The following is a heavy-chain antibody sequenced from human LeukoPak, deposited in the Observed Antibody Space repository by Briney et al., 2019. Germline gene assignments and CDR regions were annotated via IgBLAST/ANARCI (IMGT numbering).Heavy chain of an antibody. CDR2: INSDGSTT. Sequence: GGSLRLSCAASEFTYSNYGMHWVRQVPGKGLVWVSRINSDGSTTTYADSVKGRFTISRDNAKNTLYLQMNSLRAEDTAVYYCTREYWGSSFDYWGQGTLVPVSS. CDR3: TREYWGSSFDY. J-gene: IGHJ4*02. V-gene: IGHV3-74*01. CDR1: EFTYSNYG. D-gene: IGHD7-27*01.